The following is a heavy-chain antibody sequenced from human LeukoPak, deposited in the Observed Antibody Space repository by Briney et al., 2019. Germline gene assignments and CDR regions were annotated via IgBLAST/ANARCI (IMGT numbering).Heavy chain of an antibody. CDR1: GYTFTSYY. Sequence: ASVKVSCKASGYTFTSYYMHWVRHAPGQGLEWMGIINPSGGSTSYAQKFQGRVTMTRDTSTSTVYMELSSLRSEDTAVYYCARVWGWLQIFDYWGQGTLVTVSS. CDR2: INPSGGST. V-gene: IGHV1-46*01. CDR3: ARVWGWLQIFDY. D-gene: IGHD5-24*01. J-gene: IGHJ4*02.